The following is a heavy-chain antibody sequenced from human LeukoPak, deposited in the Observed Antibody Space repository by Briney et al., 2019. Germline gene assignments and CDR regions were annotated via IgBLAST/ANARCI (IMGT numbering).Heavy chain of an antibody. CDR1: GFTFSSYW. D-gene: IGHD1-1*01. J-gene: IGHJ6*03. CDR3: ARDGTTLRRDYYYYMDV. V-gene: IGHV3-74*01. CDR2: INSDGSST. Sequence: PGGSLRLSCAASGFTFSSYWMHWVRQAPGKGLVWVSRINSDGSSTSYADSVKGRFTISRDNSKNTLYLQMNSLRAEDTAVYYCARDGTTLRRDYYYYMDVWGKGTTVTVSS.